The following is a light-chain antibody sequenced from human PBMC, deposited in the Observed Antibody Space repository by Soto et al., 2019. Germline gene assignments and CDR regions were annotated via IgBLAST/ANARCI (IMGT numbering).Light chain of an antibody. CDR3: QQYNNWPPLT. Sequence: IVMTQSPATLSVSPGERATLFCRASQSVSSNLAWYQQRPGQAPRLLIFGAYTRATGIPARFSGSGSGTEFTLTISSLQSEDSAVYFCQQYNNWPPLTFGGGTTVEIK. J-gene: IGKJ4*01. CDR1: QSVSSN. V-gene: IGKV3D-15*01. CDR2: GAY.